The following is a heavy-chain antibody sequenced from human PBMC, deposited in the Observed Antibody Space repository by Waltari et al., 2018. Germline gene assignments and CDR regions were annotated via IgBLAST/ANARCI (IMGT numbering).Heavy chain of an antibody. CDR3: ASRFWSGSWAFDI. D-gene: IGHD3-3*01. Sequence: QVQLVQSGAEVQKPGSSVKVSCKASGGPFSSYAISWVRQAPGQGLEWMGGIIPILGTANYAQKFQGRVTITADKATSTAYMELSSLRSEDTAVYYCASRFWSGSWAFDIWGQGTMVTVSS. CDR2: IIPILGTA. J-gene: IGHJ3*02. CDR1: GGPFSSYA. V-gene: IGHV1-69*14.